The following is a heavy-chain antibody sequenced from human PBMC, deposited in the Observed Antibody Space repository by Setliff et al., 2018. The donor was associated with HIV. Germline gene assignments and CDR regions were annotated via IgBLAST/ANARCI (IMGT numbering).Heavy chain of an antibody. D-gene: IGHD2-21*01. CDR2: IVPVLGIT. CDR1: GGTFNNDA. V-gene: IGHV1-69*10. J-gene: IGHJ4*02. Sequence: SVKVSCKASGGTFNNDAISWVRQAPGQGLEWMGGIVPVLGITNYSPKFQGRVTTTTDESTTTAYMDLSSLRSEDTAVYYCARDRLGHIDRPYFDYWGQGTLVTVSS. CDR3: ARDRLGHIDRPYFDY.